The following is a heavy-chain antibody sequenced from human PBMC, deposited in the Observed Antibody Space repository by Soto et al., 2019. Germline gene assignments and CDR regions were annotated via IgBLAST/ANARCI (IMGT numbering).Heavy chain of an antibody. J-gene: IGHJ3*02. CDR1: GFTVSGYY. Sequence: QVQLLESGGGLVKPGGSLRLSCAASGFTVSGYYMGWIRQPPGKGLEWISYISSDSSHTNHADSVKGRFTISRDNAKNSLYLQMNSLRADHTAVYFCATGQQVRMADIWGQGTMVTVSS. D-gene: IGHD6-13*01. CDR3: ATGQQVRMADI. V-gene: IGHV3-11*03. CDR2: ISSDSSHT.